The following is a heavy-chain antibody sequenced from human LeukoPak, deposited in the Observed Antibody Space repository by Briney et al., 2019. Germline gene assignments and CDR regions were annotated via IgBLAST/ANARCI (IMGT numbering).Heavy chain of an antibody. Sequence: VASVKVSCKASGGTFSSYTISWVRQAPGQGLEWMGGIIPIFGTANYAQKFQGRVTITADESTSTAYMELSSLRSKDTAVYYCARQSLDRITMIVVVTPHGAFDIWGQGTMVTVSS. CDR3: ARQSLDRITMIVVVTPHGAFDI. D-gene: IGHD3-22*01. V-gene: IGHV1-69*01. J-gene: IGHJ3*02. CDR2: IIPIFGTA. CDR1: GGTFSSYT.